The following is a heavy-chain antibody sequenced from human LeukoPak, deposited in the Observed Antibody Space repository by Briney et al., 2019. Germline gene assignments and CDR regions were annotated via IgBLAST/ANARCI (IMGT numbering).Heavy chain of an antibody. D-gene: IGHD5-24*01. CDR2: LYYSGNT. J-gene: IGHJ3*02. V-gene: IGHV4-39*02. Sequence: PSETLSLTCTVSGGSISSSSYYWGWIRQPPGKGLEWIGSLYYSGNTYYKPSLKSRVIISVDTSKNQFSLKLTSVTAADTAVYYCATEIRDDYPKMAFHIWGQGTMVTVSS. CDR1: GGSISSSSYY. CDR3: ATEIRDDYPKMAFHI.